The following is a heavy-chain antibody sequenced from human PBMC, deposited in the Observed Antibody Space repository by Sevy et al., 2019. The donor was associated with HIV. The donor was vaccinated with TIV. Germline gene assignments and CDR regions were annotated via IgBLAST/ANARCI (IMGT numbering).Heavy chain of an antibody. CDR3: ARDGGYCSGGSCYGYYYGIDV. Sequence: GGSLRLSCAASGFTFSSYGMHWVRQAPGKGLEWVAVIWYDGSNKYYADSVKGRFTISRDNSKNTLYLQMNSLRAEDTAVYYCARDGGYCSGGSCYGYYYGIDVWGQGTTVTVSS. D-gene: IGHD2-15*01. CDR1: GFTFSSYG. J-gene: IGHJ6*02. V-gene: IGHV3-33*01. CDR2: IWYDGSNK.